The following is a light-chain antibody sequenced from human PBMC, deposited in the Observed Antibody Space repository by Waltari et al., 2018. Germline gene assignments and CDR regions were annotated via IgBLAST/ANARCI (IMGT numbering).Light chain of an antibody. CDR3: LQHSSYPPT. CDR1: QDINSY. V-gene: IGKV1-17*01. Sequence: IQMTHSPPSLPASVGDTVTIACRASQDINSYLNWYQQKPGQPPKLLIYATSNLQTGVPSRFSGSGSGTEFILTVSSLQPEDFATYYCLQHSSYPPTFGPGTKLDIK. J-gene: IGKJ3*01. CDR2: ATS.